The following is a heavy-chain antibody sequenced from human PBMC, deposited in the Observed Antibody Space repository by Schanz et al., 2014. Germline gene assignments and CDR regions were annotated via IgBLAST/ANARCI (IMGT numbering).Heavy chain of an antibody. CDR1: GFTFSDYY. V-gene: IGHV3-11*01. J-gene: IGHJ4*02. D-gene: IGHD3-10*01. CDR3: AKDQGSYGSGSYSYFDY. Sequence: QVQLVDSGGGLVKPGGSLRLSCAASGFTFSDYYMTWIRQAPGKGLVWVSHINSDGTTTTYADSVKGRFTISRDNAENTLYLQMNSLRAEDTAVYYCAKDQGSYGSGSYSYFDYWGQGTLATVPS. CDR2: INSDGTTT.